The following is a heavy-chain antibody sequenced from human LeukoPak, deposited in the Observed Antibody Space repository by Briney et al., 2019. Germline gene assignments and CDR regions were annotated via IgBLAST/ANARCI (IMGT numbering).Heavy chain of an antibody. CDR1: GFTFSSYA. CDR3: AKDLSSSPADWSRRPFDY. J-gene: IGHJ4*02. Sequence: PGGSLRLSCAASGFTFSSYAMSWVRQVPGKGLDWVSAISGGGGSRYYADSVEGRFTIFRDNSKNTLFLQMNSLRAEDTAVYYCAKDLSSSPADWSRRPFDYWGQGTLVTVSS. D-gene: IGHD6-6*01. V-gene: IGHV3-23*01. CDR2: ISGGGGSR.